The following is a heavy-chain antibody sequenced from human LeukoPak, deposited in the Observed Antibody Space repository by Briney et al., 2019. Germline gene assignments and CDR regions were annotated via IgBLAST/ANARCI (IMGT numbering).Heavy chain of an antibody. Sequence: ASVKVSFKASVYAFTSYYMNWVRQAPGQGLEWMGIINPSSGRTTYAQKFQGRVTMTRDTSTSTVSMGLTRLRSEDTAVFYCARGGLPARSWSDPGGQGTLVTVSS. CDR2: INPSSGRT. CDR1: VYAFTSYY. D-gene: IGHD5-12*01. J-gene: IGHJ5*02. V-gene: IGHV1-46*01. CDR3: ARGGLPARSWSDP.